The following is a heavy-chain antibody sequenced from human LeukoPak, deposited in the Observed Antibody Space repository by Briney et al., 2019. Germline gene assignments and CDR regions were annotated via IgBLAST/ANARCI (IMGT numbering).Heavy chain of an antibody. J-gene: IGHJ4*02. CDR1: GFTFSSYA. CDR2: ISGSGGST. V-gene: IGHV3-23*01. Sequence: TGGSLRLSCAASGFTFSSYAMSWVRQAPGKGLEWVSAISGSGGSTYYADSVKGRFTISRDNSKNTLYLQMNSLRAEDTAVYYCAKPLIGGYSDDSTDFDCWGQGTLVTVSS. D-gene: IGHD2-21*01. CDR3: AKPLIGGYSDDSTDFDC.